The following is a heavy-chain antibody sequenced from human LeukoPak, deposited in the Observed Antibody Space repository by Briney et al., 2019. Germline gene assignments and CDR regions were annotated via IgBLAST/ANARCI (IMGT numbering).Heavy chain of an antibody. CDR1: GFTFSSYA. CDR3: AKDLRWLQFSAFDI. V-gene: IGHV3-30*04. J-gene: IGHJ3*02. CDR2: ISYDGSNK. Sequence: PGGSLRLSCAASGFTFSSYAMHWVRQAPGKGLEWVAVISYDGSNKYYADSVKGRFTISRDNSKNTLYLQMNSLRAEDTAVYYCAKDLRWLQFSAFDIWGQGTMVTVSS. D-gene: IGHD5-24*01.